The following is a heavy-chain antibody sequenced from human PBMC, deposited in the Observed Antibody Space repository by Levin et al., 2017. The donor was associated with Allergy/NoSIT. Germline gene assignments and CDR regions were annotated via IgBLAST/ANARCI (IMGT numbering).Heavy chain of an antibody. V-gene: IGHV4-34*01. D-gene: IGHD4-17*01. CDR1: GGSFSGYY. Sequence: SQTLSLTCAVYGGSFSGYYWSWIRQPPGKGLEWIGEINHSGSTNYNPSLKSRVTISVDTSKNQFSLKLSSVTAADTAVYYCARKGRTVTTYYMDVWGKGTTVTVSS. J-gene: IGHJ6*03. CDR3: ARKGRTVTTYYMDV. CDR2: INHSGST.